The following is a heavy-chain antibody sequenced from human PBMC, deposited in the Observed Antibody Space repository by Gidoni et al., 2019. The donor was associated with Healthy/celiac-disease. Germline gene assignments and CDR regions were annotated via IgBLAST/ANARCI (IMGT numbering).Heavy chain of an antibody. CDR1: GFTFSNAW. V-gene: IGHV3-15*01. CDR3: TTAIVGATIYYYGMDV. D-gene: IGHD1-26*01. J-gene: IGHJ6*02. Sequence: EVQLVESGGGLVKPGGSLRLSCAASGFTFSNAWMSWVRQAPGQGLEWVGRIKSKTAGGKTDYAAAVKGRFTISRYDSKNTLYLQMNSLKTEDTAVYYCTTAIVGATIYYYGMDVWGQGTTVTFSS. CDR2: IKSKTAGGKT.